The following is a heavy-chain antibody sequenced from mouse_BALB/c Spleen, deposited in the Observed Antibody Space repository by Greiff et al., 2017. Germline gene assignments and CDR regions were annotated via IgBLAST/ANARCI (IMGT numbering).Heavy chain of an antibody. V-gene: IGHV2-6-2*01. J-gene: IGHJ4*01. D-gene: IGHD2-10*02. CDR1: GFSLTSYG. CDR2: IWSDGST. CDR3: ARHGKYGNPFYAMDY. Sequence: VQLQESGPDLVAPSQSLSITCTVSGFSLTSYGVHWVRQPPGKGLEWLVVIWSDGSTTYNSALKSRLSISKDNSKSQVFLKMNSLQTDDTAMYYCARHGKYGNPFYAMDYWGQGTSVTVSS.